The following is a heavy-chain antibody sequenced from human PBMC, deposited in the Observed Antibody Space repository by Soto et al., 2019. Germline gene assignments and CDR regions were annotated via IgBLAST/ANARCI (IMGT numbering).Heavy chain of an antibody. CDR1: GGTFSSYA. Sequence: QVQLVQSGAEVKKPGSSVKVSCKASGGTFSSYAISWVRQAPGQGLKGMGRIIPIFGTANYAHEFQGRVTIPADESTSTAYMELSSLRSEDTAVYYCARGADWSETNLIDYWGQGTLVTVSS. CDR3: ARGADWSETNLIDY. V-gene: IGHV1-69*18. J-gene: IGHJ4*02. D-gene: IGHD1-1*01. CDR2: IIPIFGTA.